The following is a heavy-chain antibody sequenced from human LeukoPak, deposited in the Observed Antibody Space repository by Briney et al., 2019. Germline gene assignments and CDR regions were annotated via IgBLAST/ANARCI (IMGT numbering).Heavy chain of an antibody. CDR3: ARLGRRMTTVTTNFGY. J-gene: IGHJ4*02. CDR1: GYSFTSYW. Sequence: GESLKISCKGSGYSFTSYWIGWVRQMPGKGLEWMGIIYPGDSDTRYSPSFQGQVTISADKSISTAYLQWSSLKASDTAMYYCARLGRRMTTVTTNFGYWGQGTLVTVSS. V-gene: IGHV5-51*01. CDR2: IYPGDSDT. D-gene: IGHD4-17*01.